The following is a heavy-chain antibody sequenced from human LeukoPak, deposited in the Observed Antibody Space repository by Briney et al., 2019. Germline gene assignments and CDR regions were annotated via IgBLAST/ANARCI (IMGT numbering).Heavy chain of an antibody. Sequence: GGSLRLSCAASGFTFSSYAMSWVRQAPGKGLEWVSAISGSGGSTYYADSVKGRFTISRDNSKNTLYLQMNSLRAGDTAVYYCAKGEYSYGRVPFDYWGQGTLVTVSS. D-gene: IGHD5-18*01. CDR2: ISGSGGST. CDR1: GFTFSSYA. CDR3: AKGEYSYGRVPFDY. V-gene: IGHV3-23*01. J-gene: IGHJ4*02.